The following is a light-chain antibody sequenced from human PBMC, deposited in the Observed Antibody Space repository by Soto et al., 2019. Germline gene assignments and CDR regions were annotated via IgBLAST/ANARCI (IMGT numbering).Light chain of an antibody. CDR2: EVS. CDR3: SSYTSSSTLFYV. Sequence: QSVLTQPASVSGSPGQSITISCTGTSGDAGAYNYVSWYQHHPGKAPKLMIYEVSNRPSGVSYRFSGSKSGNTASLTISGLQADDEADYYCSSYTSSSTLFYVFGTGTKVTVL. CDR1: SGDAGAYNY. J-gene: IGLJ1*01. V-gene: IGLV2-14*01.